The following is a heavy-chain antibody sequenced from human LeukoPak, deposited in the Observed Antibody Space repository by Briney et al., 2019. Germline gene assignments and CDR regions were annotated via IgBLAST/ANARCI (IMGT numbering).Heavy chain of an antibody. V-gene: IGHV3-74*01. J-gene: IGHJ6*02. CDR1: GFTFSSYW. CDR2: INSDGSST. Sequence: QPGGSLRLSCAASGFTFSSYWMHWVRQAPGKGLVCVSRINSDGSSTSYADSVKGRFTISRDNAKNTLYLQMNSLRAEDTAVYYCAKDAEDGDSAGGMDVSGQGTTVTVSS. D-gene: IGHD4-17*01. CDR3: AKDAEDGDSAGGMDV.